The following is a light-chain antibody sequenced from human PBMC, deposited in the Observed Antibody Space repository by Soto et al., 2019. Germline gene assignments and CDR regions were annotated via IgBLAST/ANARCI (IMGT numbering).Light chain of an antibody. CDR2: EIS. CDR3: SSYTTTSPTV. V-gene: IGLV2-14*01. Sequence: QSALTQPASVSGSPGQSITISCTGTSSDVGGYNFDSWYQQYPGKAPKLMIFEISNRPSEVSNRFSGSKSGNTASLTISGLQAEDEADFYCSSYTTTSPTVFGTGTNLTVL. CDR1: SSDVGGYNF. J-gene: IGLJ1*01.